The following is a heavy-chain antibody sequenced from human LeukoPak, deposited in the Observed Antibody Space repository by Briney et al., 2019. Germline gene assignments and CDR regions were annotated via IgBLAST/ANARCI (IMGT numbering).Heavy chain of an antibody. D-gene: IGHD1-26*01. CDR3: ARVKMGATVSDYYYYYMDV. J-gene: IGHJ6*03. V-gene: IGHV3-64*02. CDR2: ITSNGAYT. Sequence: PGGSLRLSCAASGFTFSDYTIHWVRKAPGKRLQSVSAITSNGAYTHYADSVKGRFTISRDNSRNAVFLQMGGLRIVDMAVYYCARVKMGATVSDYYYYYMDVWGTGTTVTVSS. CDR1: GFTFSDYT.